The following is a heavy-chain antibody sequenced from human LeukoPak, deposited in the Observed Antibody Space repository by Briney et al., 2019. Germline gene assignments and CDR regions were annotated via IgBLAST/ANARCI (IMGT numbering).Heavy chain of an antibody. CDR1: GFTFSSYS. J-gene: IGHJ4*02. CDR3: ARDLCSGGSCYSIDY. CDR2: ISSSGSYM. V-gene: IGHV3-21*01. D-gene: IGHD2-15*01. Sequence: GGSLRLSCAASGFTFSSYSMNWVRQAPGKGLEWVSSISSSGSYMYYADSLKGRFTISRDNAKNSLYLQMNSLRAEDTAVYYCARDLCSGGSCYSIDYWGQGTLVTVPS.